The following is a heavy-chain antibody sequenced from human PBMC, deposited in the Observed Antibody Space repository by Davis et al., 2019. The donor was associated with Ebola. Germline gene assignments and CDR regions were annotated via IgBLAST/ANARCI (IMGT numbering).Heavy chain of an antibody. D-gene: IGHD1-1*01. CDR1: GFTFSSYS. Sequence: GESLKISCAASGFTFSSYSMNWVRQAPGKGLEWVSSITSNGYIYYADSVKGRFTISRDNAKSSLYLQMNSLRAEDTAVYYCARVPLAEVNWFDPWGQETLVTVSS. J-gene: IGHJ5*02. V-gene: IGHV3-21*01. CDR3: ARVPLAEVNWFDP. CDR2: ITSNGYI.